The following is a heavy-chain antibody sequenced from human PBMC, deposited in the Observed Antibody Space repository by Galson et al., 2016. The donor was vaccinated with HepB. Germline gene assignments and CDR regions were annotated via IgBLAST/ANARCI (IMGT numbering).Heavy chain of an antibody. CDR3: ARAGLGTKASFEY. J-gene: IGHJ4*02. V-gene: IGHV4-39*01. CDR1: DGSISTSDFS. Sequence: SETLSLTCTVSDGSISTSDFSWGWIRQPPGKGLECIGTVYRGRAYYNPSLKGRVTISVGVSTDVFSLKLTSLTAADTAVYYCARAGLGTKASFEYWGQGTLVAVSS. D-gene: IGHD1-7*01. CDR2: VYRGRA.